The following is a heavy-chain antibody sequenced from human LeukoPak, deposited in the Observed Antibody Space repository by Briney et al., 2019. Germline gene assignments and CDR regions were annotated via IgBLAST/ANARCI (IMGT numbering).Heavy chain of an antibody. J-gene: IGHJ3*02. CDR1: GFTFSSYD. V-gene: IGHV3-13*01. CDR3: ARGSYGDYSDAFDI. Sequence: SGGSLRLSCAASGFTFSSYDMHWVRQATGKGLEWVSAIGTAGDTYYPASVKGRFTISRENAKNSLYLQMNSLRAGDTAVYYCARGSYGDYSDAFDIWGQGTMVTVSS. CDR2: IGTAGDT. D-gene: IGHD4-17*01.